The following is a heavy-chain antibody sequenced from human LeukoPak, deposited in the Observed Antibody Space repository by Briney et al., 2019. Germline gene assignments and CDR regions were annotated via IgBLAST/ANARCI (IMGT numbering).Heavy chain of an antibody. CDR3: ARTTARVFDS. CDR2: IYYSGST. CDR1: GGSLTSAEYH. D-gene: IGHD4-17*01. Sequence: PSQTLSLTCTVSGGSLTSAEYHWSWIRQPPGKGLEWIGYIYYSGSTYYTPSLNSRITISLDTSKNQLSLKVTSVTAADTAVYYCARTTARVFDSSGQGTLVTVSS. J-gene: IGHJ4*02. V-gene: IGHV4-30-4*01.